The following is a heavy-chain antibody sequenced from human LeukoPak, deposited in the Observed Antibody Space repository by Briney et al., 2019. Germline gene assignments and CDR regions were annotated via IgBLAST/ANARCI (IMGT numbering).Heavy chain of an antibody. Sequence: GGSLRLSCTVSGFTFSTYAMTWVRQAPGKGLDWVSGIGASGADTYYADSAKGRFTVSRDNSKNTLYLQMSSLRADDTAVYFCAKRPRDSSGYYLGAFDGWGQGTTATVSS. CDR1: GFTFSTYA. V-gene: IGHV3-23*01. D-gene: IGHD3-22*01. J-gene: IGHJ3*01. CDR3: AKRPRDSSGYYLGAFDG. CDR2: IGASGADT.